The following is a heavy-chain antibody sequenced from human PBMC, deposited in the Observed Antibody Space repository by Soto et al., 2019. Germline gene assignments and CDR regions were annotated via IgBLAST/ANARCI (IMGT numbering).Heavy chain of an antibody. CDR3: IWQHDFYSGKAV. CDR1: GFSFSPAW. D-gene: IGHD6-13*01. Sequence: EVQLVESGGGLVTPGGSLRLSCTGTGFSFSPAWMNWVRQAPGKGLEWVGRMKSYRGGGTTDYAATVQGIFTISRDDSTNTLSLQMNRLKFEDTGLYFCIWQHDFYSGKAVWGQGTTVTVSS. J-gene: IGHJ6*02. CDR2: MKSYRGGGTT. V-gene: IGHV3-15*07.